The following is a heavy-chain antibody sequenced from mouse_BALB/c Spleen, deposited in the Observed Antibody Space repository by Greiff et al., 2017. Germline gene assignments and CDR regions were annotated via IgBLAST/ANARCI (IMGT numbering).Heavy chain of an antibody. J-gene: IGHJ3*01. V-gene: IGHV1-9*01. Sequence: VQLQQSGAELMKPGASVKISCKATGYTFSSYWIEWVKQRPGHGLEWIGEILPGSGSTNYNEKFKGKATFTADTSSNTAYMQLSSLTSEDSAVYYCARRAYDAAYWGQGTLVTVSA. CDR2: ILPGSGST. CDR3: ARRAYDAAY. D-gene: IGHD2-14*01. CDR1: GYTFSSYW.